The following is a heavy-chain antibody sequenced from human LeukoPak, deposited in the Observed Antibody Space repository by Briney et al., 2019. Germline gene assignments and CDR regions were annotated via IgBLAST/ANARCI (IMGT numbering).Heavy chain of an antibody. V-gene: IGHV3-49*04. Sequence: GVLRLSCTASGFTFGDYAMSWVRQAPGKGLEWVGFIRSKAYGGTTEYAASVKGRFTISRDDSKNIAYLQMNSLKTEDTAVYYCTRGSSPEDYWGQGTLVTVSS. D-gene: IGHD6-13*01. CDR2: IRSKAYGGTT. CDR1: GFTFGDYA. CDR3: TRGSSPEDY. J-gene: IGHJ4*02.